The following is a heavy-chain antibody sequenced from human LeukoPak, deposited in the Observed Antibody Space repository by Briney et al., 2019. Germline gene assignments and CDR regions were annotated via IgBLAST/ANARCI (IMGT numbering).Heavy chain of an antibody. CDR2: IKPGGIT. V-gene: IGHV4-34*01. D-gene: IGHD2-2*01. CDR1: GGSLGNYF. J-gene: IGHJ5*02. CDR3: AREGGYPWFDP. Sequence: SETLSLTCTVYGGSLGNYFWSWIRQPPGKGLEWIGEIKPGGITNHNPSLKSRVTISLDTSKNQLSLKLISATAADTAVYYCAREGGYPWFDPWGQGTLVTVSS.